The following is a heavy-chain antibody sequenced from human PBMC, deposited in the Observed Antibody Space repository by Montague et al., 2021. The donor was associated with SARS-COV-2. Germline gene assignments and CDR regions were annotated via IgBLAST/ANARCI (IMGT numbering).Heavy chain of an antibody. V-gene: IGHV4-59*13. Sequence: SETLSLTCTVSGDSMISSNWNWIRQPPAKGLEHIGYTNYSGAANYNPSLRSRVTISLDTYTNQFSLNLRSLTAADTAVSYCARSVVGRTYRHNRWFDPWGQGTLVTVFS. CDR1: GDSMISSN. J-gene: IGHJ5*02. CDR3: ARSVVGRTYRHNRWFDP. D-gene: IGHD3-16*02. CDR2: TNYSGAA.